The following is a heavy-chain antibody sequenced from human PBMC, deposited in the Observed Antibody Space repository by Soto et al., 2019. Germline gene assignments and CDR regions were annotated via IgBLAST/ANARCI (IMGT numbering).Heavy chain of an antibody. Sequence: SETLSLTCTVSGGSISSYYWSWIRQPPGKGLEWIGYIYYSGSTNYNPSLKSRVTISVDTSKNQFSLKLSSVTAADTAVYYCARGQYYYGPGSSYYFDYWGQGTLVTVSS. J-gene: IGHJ4*02. CDR2: IYYSGST. D-gene: IGHD3-10*01. V-gene: IGHV4-59*01. CDR3: ARGQYYYGPGSSYYFDY. CDR1: GGSISSYY.